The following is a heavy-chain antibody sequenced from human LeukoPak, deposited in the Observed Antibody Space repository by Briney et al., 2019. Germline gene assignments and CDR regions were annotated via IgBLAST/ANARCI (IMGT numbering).Heavy chain of an antibody. J-gene: IGHJ5*02. Sequence: SETLSLTCTVSGGSISSYYWSWIRQPPEKGLEWKGYIYYSGSPTYNTSLKGQVTIPLDTPNKQFSLKLSSVTAPDPAVFSCAREDGDYEYIWFDPWGQGTLVTVSS. CDR1: GGSISSYY. CDR2: IYYSGSP. D-gene: IGHD4-17*01. CDR3: AREDGDYEYIWFDP. V-gene: IGHV4-59*01.